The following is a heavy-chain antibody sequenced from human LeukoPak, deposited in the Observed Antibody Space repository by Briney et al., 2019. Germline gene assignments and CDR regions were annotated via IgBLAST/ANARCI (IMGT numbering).Heavy chain of an antibody. CDR1: GFNFNNYD. CDR3: ARDIVKGVPDHFDY. J-gene: IGHJ4*02. D-gene: IGHD1-26*01. V-gene: IGHV3-30-3*01. CDR2: TSIDGGLK. Sequence: PGGSLRLSCVASGFNFNNYDLHWVRQAPGKGLEWVAVTSIDGGLKFYADFVKGRFTISRDNSKNTLYLQLNSLRADDTAVYYCARDIVKGVPDHFDYWGQGTLVTVSS.